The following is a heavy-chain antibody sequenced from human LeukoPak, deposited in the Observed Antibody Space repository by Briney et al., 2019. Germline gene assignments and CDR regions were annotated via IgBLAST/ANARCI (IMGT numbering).Heavy chain of an antibody. Sequence: GGSLRLSCAASGFTFSSYAMHWVRQAPGKGLEWVAVISYDGSNKYYADSVKGRFTISRDNSKNTLYLQMNSLRAEDTAVYYWAKASAMIVVVSKHFDYWGQGTLVTVSS. CDR1: GFTFSSYA. CDR3: AKASAMIVVVSKHFDY. J-gene: IGHJ4*02. V-gene: IGHV3-30*04. D-gene: IGHD3-22*01. CDR2: ISYDGSNK.